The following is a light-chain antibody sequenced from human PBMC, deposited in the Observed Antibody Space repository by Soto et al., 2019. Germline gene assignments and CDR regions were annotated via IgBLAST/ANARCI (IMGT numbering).Light chain of an antibody. V-gene: IGKV3-15*01. Sequence: EIVMTQSPATLSVSPGERATLSCRASQSVGSYLAWYQQKPGQAPRLLIYGAFTRATGMPARFSGSGSGTESTLTISSLQSEDFAVYYCQQYNDWPRTFGQGTKVEIK. CDR3: QQYNDWPRT. CDR1: QSVGSY. CDR2: GAF. J-gene: IGKJ1*01.